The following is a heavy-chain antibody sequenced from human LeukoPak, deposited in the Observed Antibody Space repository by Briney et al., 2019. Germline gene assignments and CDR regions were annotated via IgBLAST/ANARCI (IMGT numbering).Heavy chain of an antibody. Sequence: SQTLSLTCTVSGGSISSGGYYWSWIRQPPGKGLEWIGYIYHSGSAYYNPSLKSRVTISVDTSKNQFSLKLSSVTAADTAVHYCARPFWSGYSYWGQGTLVTVSS. CDR3: ARPFWSGYSY. CDR2: IYHSGSA. CDR1: GGSISSGGYY. J-gene: IGHJ4*02. V-gene: IGHV4-30-2*01. D-gene: IGHD3-3*01.